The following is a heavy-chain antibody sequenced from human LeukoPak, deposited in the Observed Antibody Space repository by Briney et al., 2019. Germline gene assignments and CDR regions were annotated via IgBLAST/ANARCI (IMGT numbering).Heavy chain of an antibody. D-gene: IGHD1-14*01. CDR3: ARGPRYFPGY. CDR1: GFTFSSYA. CDR2: ISYDGSNK. V-gene: IGHV3-30*04. Sequence: GGSLRLSCAASGFTFSSYAMHWVRQAPGKGLEWVAVISYDGSNKYYADSVKGRFTISRDNSKNTLYLQMNSLRAEDTAVYYCARGPRYFPGYWGQGTLVTVSS. J-gene: IGHJ4*02.